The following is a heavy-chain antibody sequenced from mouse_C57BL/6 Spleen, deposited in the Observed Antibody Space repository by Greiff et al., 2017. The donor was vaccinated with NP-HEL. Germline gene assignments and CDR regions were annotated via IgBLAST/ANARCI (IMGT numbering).Heavy chain of an antibody. D-gene: IGHD1-1*01. J-gene: IGHJ3*01. V-gene: IGHV1-52*01. CDR1: GYTFTSYW. CDR3: ARSSHSRTWFAY. Sequence: QVQLQQPGAELVRPGSSVKLSCKASGYTFTSYWMHWVKQRPIQGLEWIGNIDPSDSDTHYNQKFKDKATLTVDKSSSTAYMQLSSLTSEDSAVYYCARSSHSRTWFAYWGQGTLVTVSA. CDR2: IDPSDSDT.